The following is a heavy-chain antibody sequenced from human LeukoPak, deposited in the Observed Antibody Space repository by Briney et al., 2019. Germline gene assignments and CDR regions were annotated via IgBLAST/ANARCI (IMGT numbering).Heavy chain of an antibody. CDR1: GFTFSSYS. D-gene: IGHD4-17*01. J-gene: IGHJ6*02. CDR3: ARDCTVTTYYYYYYGMDV. V-gene: IGHV3-48*02. CDR2: ISSSSTI. Sequence: GGSLRLSCAASGFTFSSYSMNWVRQAPGKGLEWVSYISSSSTIYYADSVKGRFTISRDNAKTSLYLQMNSLRDEDTAVYYCARDCTVTTYYYYYYGMDVWGQGTTVTVSS.